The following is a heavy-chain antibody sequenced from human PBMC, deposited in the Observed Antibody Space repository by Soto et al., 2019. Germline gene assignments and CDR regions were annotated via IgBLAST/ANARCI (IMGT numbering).Heavy chain of an antibody. J-gene: IGHJ6*02. Sequence: QVPLVQSGAEVKKPGSSVKVSCKASGGTFSSYAISWVRQAPGQGLEWMGGIIPIFGTANYAQKFQGRVTITADESTSTAYMELSSLRSEDTAVYYCARALGYYYDSSGYYPGGGMDVWGQGTTVTVSS. CDR3: ARALGYYYDSSGYYPGGGMDV. D-gene: IGHD3-22*01. CDR2: IIPIFGTA. V-gene: IGHV1-69*01. CDR1: GGTFSSYA.